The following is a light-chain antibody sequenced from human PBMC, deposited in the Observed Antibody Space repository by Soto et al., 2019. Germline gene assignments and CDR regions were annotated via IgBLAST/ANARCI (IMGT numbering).Light chain of an antibody. CDR1: ESVSDN. V-gene: IGKV3-15*01. CDR3: QQYDYWLSLT. J-gene: IGKJ4*01. Sequence: KVMTQSPATLSVSPGESATLSCRASESVSDNLAWYHQKPGQAPRLLIYGASTRATGTPARFSGSGSGTEFTLTISSLQSEDFGVYYCQQYDYWLSLTFGGGTKVDIK. CDR2: GAS.